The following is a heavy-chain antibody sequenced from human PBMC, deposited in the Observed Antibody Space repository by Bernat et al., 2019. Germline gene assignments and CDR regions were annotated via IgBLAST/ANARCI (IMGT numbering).Heavy chain of an antibody. CDR1: GDSVSSNSAA. V-gene: IGHV6-1*01. D-gene: IGHD3-16*01. CDR3: ARVAFGDAFDI. J-gene: IGHJ3*02. CDR2: TFYRSKWYN. Sequence: QELLQQSGPGLVKASQTLSLTCAISGDSVSSNSAAWNWIGQSPSRGLEWLGRTFYRSKWYNDYAVSVKSRININPDTSKNRISLQLNSVTPEDTAVYYCARVAFGDAFDIWGQGTMVTVSS.